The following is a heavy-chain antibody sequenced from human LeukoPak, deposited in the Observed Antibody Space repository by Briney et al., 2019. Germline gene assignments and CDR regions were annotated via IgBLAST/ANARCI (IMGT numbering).Heavy chain of an antibody. D-gene: IGHD3-22*01. V-gene: IGHV1-18*01. CDR2: ISAYNGNT. Sequence: ASVKVSCKASGYTFTSYGNSWVRQAPGQGLEWMGWISAYNGNTNYAQKLQGRVTMTTDTSTSTAYMELSSLRSEDTAVYYCARARSPSSGYLLRDHNWFDPWGQGTLVTVSS. J-gene: IGHJ5*02. CDR1: GYTFTSYG. CDR3: ARARSPSSGYLLRDHNWFDP.